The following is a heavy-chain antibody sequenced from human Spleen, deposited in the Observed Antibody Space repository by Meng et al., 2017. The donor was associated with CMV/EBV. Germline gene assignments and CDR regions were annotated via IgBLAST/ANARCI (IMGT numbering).Heavy chain of an antibody. Sequence: GGSLRLSCAASGFNFNTYGMHWVRQAPGKGLEWVAVIWYDGSNKYYADSVEGRFTISRDNAKNSLYLQMNSLRAEDTAVYYCARDRGTYGYVEYYYYYYSMDVWGQGTTVTVSS. CDR2: IWYDGSNK. V-gene: IGHV3-33*01. CDR1: GFNFNTYG. D-gene: IGHD5-18*01. CDR3: ARDRGTYGYVEYYYYYYSMDV. J-gene: IGHJ6*02.